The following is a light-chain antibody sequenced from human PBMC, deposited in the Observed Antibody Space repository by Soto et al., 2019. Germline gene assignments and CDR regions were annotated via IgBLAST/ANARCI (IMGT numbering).Light chain of an antibody. CDR3: QQYDNLPLT. CDR2: DAS. Sequence: DIQLTQSPSSLSASVGDRVTITCQASQGISNYLNWYQQKPGKAPKLLIYDASNLETGVPSRFSGSGSGTDFTFTISSLQPEEIAAYYCQQYDNLPLTFGGGTKV. CDR1: QGISNY. V-gene: IGKV1-33*01. J-gene: IGKJ4*01.